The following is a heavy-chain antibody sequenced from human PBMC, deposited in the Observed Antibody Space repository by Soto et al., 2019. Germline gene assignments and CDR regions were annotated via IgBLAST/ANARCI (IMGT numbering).Heavy chain of an antibody. J-gene: IGHJ4*02. Sequence: EGSLRLSCSASGGSLSDYAISWVRQAPGKGLEWVSVSSESGGSTHYADSVRGRFTVSRDNSKNSLSLRMNSLRDEDTAVYFGAKRSPYSSGWYSPIFDFWGQGALVTVSS. D-gene: IGHD6-13*01. CDR2: SSESGGST. V-gene: IGHV3-23*01. CDR1: GGSLSDYA. CDR3: AKRSPYSSGWYSPIFDF.